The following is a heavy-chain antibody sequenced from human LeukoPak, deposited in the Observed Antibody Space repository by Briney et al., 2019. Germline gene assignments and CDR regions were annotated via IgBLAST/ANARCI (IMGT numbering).Heavy chain of an antibody. J-gene: IGHJ4*02. D-gene: IGHD3-22*01. CDR2: MNPNSGNT. CDR3: ARGGDWYYYDSSGYYSNY. Sequence: GASVKVSCKASGYTFTSYDINWVRQATGPGLEWMGWMNPNSGNTGYAQKLQGRVTMTRNTSISTAYMELSSLRSDDTAVYYCARGGDWYYYDSSGYYSNYWGQGTLVTVSS. CDR1: GYTFTSYD. V-gene: IGHV1-8*01.